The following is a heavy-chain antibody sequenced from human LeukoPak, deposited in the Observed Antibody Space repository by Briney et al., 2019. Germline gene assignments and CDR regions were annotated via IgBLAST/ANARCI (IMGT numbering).Heavy chain of an antibody. CDR2: IYYSGST. CDR1: GGSISSYY. CDR3: ARLKYYYYYGMDV. J-gene: IGHJ6*02. V-gene: IGHV4-59*08. Sequence: KPSGTLSLTCTVSGGSISSYYWSWIRQPPGKGLEWIGYIYYSGSTNYNPSLKSRVTISVDTSKNQFSLKLSSVTAADTAVYYCARLKYYYYYGMDVWGQGTTVTVSS.